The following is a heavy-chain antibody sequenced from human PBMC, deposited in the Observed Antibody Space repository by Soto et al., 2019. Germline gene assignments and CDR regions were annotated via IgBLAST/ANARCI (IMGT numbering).Heavy chain of an antibody. V-gene: IGHV1-2*02. CDR3: ARVRYGDFSFQY. Sequence: QVQLVQSGTEVKKPGASVKVSCKSSGYSFIGFYLHWVRQAPGRGLEWMGLINPDSGDTDYAQKFQGRVTMTRDTAISKAYMELSRVTSDDTAVYYCARVRYGDFSFQYWGQGTLVSVSP. CDR1: GYSFIGFY. CDR2: INPDSGDT. J-gene: IGHJ4*02. D-gene: IGHD4-17*01.